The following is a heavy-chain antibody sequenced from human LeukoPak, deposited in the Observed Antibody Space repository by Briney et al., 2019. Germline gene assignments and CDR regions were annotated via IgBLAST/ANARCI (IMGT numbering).Heavy chain of an antibody. Sequence: PSGTLSLTCAVSGGSISSNTYYWGWIRQPPGKGLGWIGSIYYSGSTYYNPSLKSRVTISVDMSKNQFSLKLSSVTAADTAVYYCAREGDGLTGAFDIWGQGTMVTVSS. CDR3: AREGDGLTGAFDI. J-gene: IGHJ3*02. CDR1: GGSISSNTYY. V-gene: IGHV4-39*07. D-gene: IGHD7-27*01. CDR2: IYYSGST.